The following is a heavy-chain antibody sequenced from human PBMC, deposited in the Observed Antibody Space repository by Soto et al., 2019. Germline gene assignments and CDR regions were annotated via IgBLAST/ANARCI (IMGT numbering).Heavy chain of an antibody. J-gene: IGHJ4*02. D-gene: IGHD2-15*01. CDR1: GFTFSSYG. Sequence: PGGSLRLSCAASGFTFSSYGMHWVRQAPGKGLEWVAVISYDGSNKYYADSVKGRFTISRDNSKNTLYLQMNSLRAEDTAVYYCAKDLLVRREYYFDYWGQGTLVTVSS. CDR2: ISYDGSNK. V-gene: IGHV3-30*18. CDR3: AKDLLVRREYYFDY.